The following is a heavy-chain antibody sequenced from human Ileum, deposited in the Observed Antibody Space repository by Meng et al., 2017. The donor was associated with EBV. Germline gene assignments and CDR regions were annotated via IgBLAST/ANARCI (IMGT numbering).Heavy chain of an antibody. CDR1: GYTFTNDD. CDR3: VRTLERGDY. J-gene: IGHJ4*02. Sequence: QGQLGQAGAEVKKPGAAVKVSCKASGYTFTNDDISWVRQATGQGLEWMGWMNPKTGTAHYAQKFQGRVSMTRDTSITTAYMELSSLTSEDTAVYYCVRTLERGDYWGQGTLVTVSS. CDR2: MNPKTGTA. D-gene: IGHD5-24*01. V-gene: IGHV1-8*01.